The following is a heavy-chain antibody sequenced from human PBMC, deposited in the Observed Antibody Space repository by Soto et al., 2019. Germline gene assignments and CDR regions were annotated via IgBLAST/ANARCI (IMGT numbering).Heavy chain of an antibody. CDR3: ARGLAAAGRFGFGP. J-gene: IGHJ5*02. D-gene: IGHD6-13*01. Sequence: QVQLQESGPGLVKPSQTLSLTCTVSGGSISSDGSYWSWIRQHPGKGLEWIGCLFYSGSTYYNPSLKSRVTMSVDASKNQFSLKLSSVTAADSAGYYCARGLAAAGRFGFGPWGQGTMVTVSS. CDR2: LFYSGST. CDR1: GGSISSDGSY. V-gene: IGHV4-31*03.